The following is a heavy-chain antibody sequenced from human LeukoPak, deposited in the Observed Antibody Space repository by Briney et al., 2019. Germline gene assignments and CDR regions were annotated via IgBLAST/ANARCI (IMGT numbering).Heavy chain of an antibody. CDR3: AKDVGKWGSLHFFDY. V-gene: IGHV3-23*01. D-gene: IGHD2-15*01. J-gene: IGHJ4*02. CDR2: ISGSGAST. CDR1: GFTLSTNA. Sequence: GGSLRLSCLTSGFTLSTNAMSWVRQAPGKGLEWISGISGSGASTYYADSVKGRFTISRDDSRNTLYLQMNSLRGDDTAVYYCAKDVGKWGSLHFFDYWGQGTLVTVSS.